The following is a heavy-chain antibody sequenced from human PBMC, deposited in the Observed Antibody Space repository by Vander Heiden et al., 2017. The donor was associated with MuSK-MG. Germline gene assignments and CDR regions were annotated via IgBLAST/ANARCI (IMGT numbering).Heavy chain of an antibody. CDR2: ISYDGSRK. D-gene: IGHD2-21*02. CDR1: GFTFNPHE. V-gene: IGHV3-30*04. CDR3: ARDLTDKYSCDL. J-gene: IGHJ5*02. Sequence: QVQLVEAGGGVVQPGRSLRLSCAAPGFTFNPHEMHWVRQAPGKGLEWVAFISYDGSRKYYADSVKGRFTNSRDNSKNTLYLQMDSLRAEDTAVYYCARDLTDKYSCDLWGQGTLVTVSS.